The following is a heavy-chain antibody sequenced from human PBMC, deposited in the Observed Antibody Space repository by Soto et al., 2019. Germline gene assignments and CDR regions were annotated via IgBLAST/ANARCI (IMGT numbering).Heavy chain of an antibody. CDR2: ISYDGSNK. D-gene: IGHD1-26*01. V-gene: IGHV3-30-3*01. Sequence: QVQLVESGGGVVQPGRSLRLSCAASGFTFSSNAMHWVRQAPGNGLEWVAVISYDGSNKYYADSVKGRFTISRDNSKNTLYLQMNSLRAEDTAVYYCARGVWIVGATLLGYWGQGTLVTVSS. CDR3: ARGVWIVGATLLGY. J-gene: IGHJ4*02. CDR1: GFTFSSNA.